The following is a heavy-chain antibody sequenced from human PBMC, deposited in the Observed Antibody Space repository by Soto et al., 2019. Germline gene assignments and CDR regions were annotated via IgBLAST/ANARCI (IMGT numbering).Heavy chain of an antibody. D-gene: IGHD2-15*01. V-gene: IGHV1-69*12. Sequence: QVQLVQSGAEVKKPGSSVKVSCKASGGTFSSYAISWVRQAPGQGLEWMGGIIPIFGTANYAQKFQGRVTITADECTSKAYRELSSLRSEDTAVYYCARERLYCSGGSCYAEGSWFDPWGQGTLVTVSS. J-gene: IGHJ5*02. CDR1: GGTFSSYA. CDR2: IIPIFGTA. CDR3: ARERLYCSGGSCYAEGSWFDP.